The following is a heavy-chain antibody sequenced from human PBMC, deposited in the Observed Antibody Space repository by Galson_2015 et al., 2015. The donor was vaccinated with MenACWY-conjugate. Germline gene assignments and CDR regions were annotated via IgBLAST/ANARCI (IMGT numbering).Heavy chain of an antibody. J-gene: IGHJ4*02. D-gene: IGHD4-11*01. CDR3: ARVPEYRNGYYDW. CDR2: IRSSSSTI. V-gene: IGHV3-48*02. Sequence: SLRLSCAVSGFTFSTYCMNWVRQAPGKGLEWVSYIRSSSSTIYYADSVKGRFTISRDNAMNSLYLQMNTLRDEDTAVYYCARVPEYRNGYYDWWGQGTLVTVSS. CDR1: GFTFSTYC.